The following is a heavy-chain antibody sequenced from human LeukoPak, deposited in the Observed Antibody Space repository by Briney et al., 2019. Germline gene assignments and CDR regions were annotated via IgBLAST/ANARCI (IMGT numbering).Heavy chain of an antibody. J-gene: IGHJ4*02. Sequence: PGRSLRLSWAASGFTFDDYAMHWVRQAPVKGLEWVSGISWNSGSIGYADSVKGRFTISRDNAKNSLYLQMNSLRAEDTALYYCAKDIAAAGKSGFDYWGQGTLVTVSS. V-gene: IGHV3-9*01. CDR3: AKDIAAAGKSGFDY. CDR1: GFTFDDYA. CDR2: ISWNSGSI. D-gene: IGHD6-13*01.